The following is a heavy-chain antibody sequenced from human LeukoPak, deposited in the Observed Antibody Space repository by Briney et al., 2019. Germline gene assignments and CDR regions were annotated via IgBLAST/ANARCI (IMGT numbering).Heavy chain of an antibody. D-gene: IGHD6-25*01. J-gene: IGHJ6*02. Sequence: SETLSLTCTVSGGSISSSSSYWGWIRQPPGKGLEWIGYIYYSGSTNYNPSLKSRVTISVDTSKNQFSLKLSSVTAADTAVYYCARMEGAAERYYYYYGMDVWGQGTTVTVSS. CDR3: ARMEGAAERYYYYYGMDV. CDR2: IYYSGST. V-gene: IGHV4-61*05. CDR1: GGSISSSSSY.